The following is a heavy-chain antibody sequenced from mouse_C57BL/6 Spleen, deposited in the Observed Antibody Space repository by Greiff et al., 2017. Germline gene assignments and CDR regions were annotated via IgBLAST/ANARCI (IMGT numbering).Heavy chain of an antibody. CDR3: ARHALYGNYLYYLDY. CDR2: ISGGGGNT. Sequence: VKLMESGGGLVKPGGSLKLSCAASGFTFSSYTMSWVRQTPEKRLEWVATISGGGGNTYYPDSVKGRFTISRDNAKNTLYLQMSSLRSEDTALYYCARHALYGNYLYYLDYWGQGTTLTVSS. V-gene: IGHV5-9*01. J-gene: IGHJ2*01. D-gene: IGHD2-1*01. CDR1: GFTFSSYT.